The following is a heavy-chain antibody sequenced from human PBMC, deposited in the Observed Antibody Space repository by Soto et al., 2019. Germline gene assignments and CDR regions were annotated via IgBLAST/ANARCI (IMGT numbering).Heavy chain of an antibody. V-gene: IGHV1-18*01. J-gene: IGHJ6*02. CDR3: ARDGSGSSPSYYYYYYGMDV. CDR2: ISAYNGNT. CDR1: GYTFTSYG. Sequence: QVQLVQSGAEVKKPGASVKVSCKASGYTFTSYGISWVRQAPGQGLEWMGWISAYNGNTNYAQKLQGRVTMTTDTSTSTAYMELRSLRSDDTAVYYCARDGSGSSPSYYYYYYGMDVWGQGTTVTVSS. D-gene: IGHD6-13*01.